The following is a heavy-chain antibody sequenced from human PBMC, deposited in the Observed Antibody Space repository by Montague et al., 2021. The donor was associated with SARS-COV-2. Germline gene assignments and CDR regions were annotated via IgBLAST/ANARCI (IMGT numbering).Heavy chain of an antibody. Sequence: VKPTQTLTLTCTFSGFSLKTNGMCVSWIRQSPGKALEWLARIDWDGERSYNSRLETRLTISNDTSKNQVFLTVAHMNPVDTATYYCARTTERYYGSRNYYFDFWGQGAPVTVSS. CDR3: ARTTERYYGSRNYYFDF. J-gene: IGHJ4*02. V-gene: IGHV2-70*11. CDR2: IDWDGER. CDR1: GFSLKTNGMC. D-gene: IGHD3-10*01.